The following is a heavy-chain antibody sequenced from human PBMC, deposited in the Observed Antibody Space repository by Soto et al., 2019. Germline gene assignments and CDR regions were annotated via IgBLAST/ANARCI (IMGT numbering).Heavy chain of an antibody. CDR2: IFYSGTI. CDR1: GGSISSYY. J-gene: IGHJ5*02. V-gene: IGHV4-59*01. Sequence: SETLSLTCTVSGGSISSYYWSWIRQPPGKGLEWIGYIFYSGTINYNPSLKSRVTISMDTSKNQFSLRLSSVTAADTAVYYCASIFNSYQVFHYFDPWGQGTLVTVSS. D-gene: IGHD2-2*01. CDR3: ASIFNSYQVFHYFDP.